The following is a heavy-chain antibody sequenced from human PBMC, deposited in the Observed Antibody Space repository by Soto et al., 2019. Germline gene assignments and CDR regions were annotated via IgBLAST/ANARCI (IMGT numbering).Heavy chain of an antibody. CDR2: RSHSGGT. Sequence: QEQLQQWGAGLLKPSETLSLTCAVYGGFVSSGNYYWSWIRQPPGKGLEWIGERSHSGGTHFNPSLTSRVTISVDTSKNQFSLKMSSVTAADTALYYCARVERGTATTVVDAFDIWGPGTMVTVSS. CDR3: ARVERGTATTVVDAFDI. CDR1: GGFVSSGNYY. D-gene: IGHD1-1*01. V-gene: IGHV4-34*01. J-gene: IGHJ3*02.